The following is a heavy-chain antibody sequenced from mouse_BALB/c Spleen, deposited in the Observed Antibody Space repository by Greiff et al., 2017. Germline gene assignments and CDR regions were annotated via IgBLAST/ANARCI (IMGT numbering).Heavy chain of an antibody. D-gene: IGHD1-2*01. J-gene: IGHJ4*01. V-gene: IGHV3-6*02. CDR1: GYSITSGYY. CDR2: ISYDGSN. Sequence: EVQLVESGPGLVKPSQSLSLTCSVTGYSITSGYYWNWIRQFPGNKLEWMGYISYDGSNNYNPSLKNRISITRDTSKNQFFLKLNSVTTEDTATYYCATATLYYAMDYWGQGTSVTVSS. CDR3: ATATLYYAMDY.